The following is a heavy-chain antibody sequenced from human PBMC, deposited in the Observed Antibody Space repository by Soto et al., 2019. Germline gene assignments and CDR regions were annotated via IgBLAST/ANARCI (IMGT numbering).Heavy chain of an antibody. D-gene: IGHD3-16*01. CDR2: ISGSGGST. Sequence: SGGSLRLSCAASGFTFSSYAMSWVRQAPGKGLEWVSAISGSGGSTYYADSVKGRFTISRDNSKNTLYLQMNSLRAEDTAVYYCAKDKVVGAIFGGNDAFDIWGQGTMVTVSS. CDR1: GFTFSSYA. J-gene: IGHJ3*02. V-gene: IGHV3-23*01. CDR3: AKDKVVGAIFGGNDAFDI.